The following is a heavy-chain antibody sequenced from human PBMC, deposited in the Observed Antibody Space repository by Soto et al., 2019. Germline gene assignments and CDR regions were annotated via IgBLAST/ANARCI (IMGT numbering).Heavy chain of an antibody. CDR1: GYTFTNVG. CDR3: ARGGDGFDVIDF. D-gene: IGHD3-10*01. Sequence: QVRLMQSGSDVKRPEASVKVSCKASGYTFTNVGMNWVRQAPGQGLEWIGWISTDTGETNYAQKFQGRVTITTDTSTSTAYMDMRNLISNDTAVYYCARGGDGFDVIDFWGQGTLVIVSS. V-gene: IGHV1-18*01. CDR2: ISTDTGET. J-gene: IGHJ4*02.